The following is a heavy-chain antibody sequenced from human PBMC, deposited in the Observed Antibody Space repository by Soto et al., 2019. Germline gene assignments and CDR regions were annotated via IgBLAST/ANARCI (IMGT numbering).Heavy chain of an antibody. V-gene: IGHV3-53*01. D-gene: IGHD3-10*01. CDR3: GTRPGGGGY. Sequence: EVQLVESGGGLIQPGGSLRLSCAVSGFTVSNNYMSWVRQAPGKGLEGVSVIYSGGYTAYGDSVKGRFTISRDNSKTTLFLQKNGLAAADTALYSWGTRPGGGGYWGQGTLVTVSS. J-gene: IGHJ4*02. CDR1: GFTVSNNY. CDR2: IYSGGYT.